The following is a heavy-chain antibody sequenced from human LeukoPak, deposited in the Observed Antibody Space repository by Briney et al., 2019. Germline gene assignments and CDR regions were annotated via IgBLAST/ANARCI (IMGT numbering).Heavy chain of an antibody. Sequence: SETLSLTCTVSGGSISSYYWSWIRQPPGKGLEWIGYIYYSGSTNYNPSLKSRVTISVDTSKNQFSLKLSSVTAADTAVYYCARAHCSSTSCYEYWFDPWGQGTLVTVSS. CDR3: ARAHCSSTSCYEYWFDP. CDR1: GGSISSYY. D-gene: IGHD2-2*01. J-gene: IGHJ5*02. V-gene: IGHV4-59*12. CDR2: IYYSGST.